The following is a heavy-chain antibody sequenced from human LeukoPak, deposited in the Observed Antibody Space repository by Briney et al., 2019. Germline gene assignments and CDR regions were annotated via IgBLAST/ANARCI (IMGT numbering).Heavy chain of an antibody. CDR1: GFTFSSYA. Sequence: PGGSLRLSCAASGFTFSSYAMSWVRQAPGKGLVWVSRINSDGSRTTYADSVKGRFTISRDNAKNTLYLQMNSLRAEDTAVYYCARGYTYSSSWYWFDPWGQGTLVTVSS. CDR2: INSDGSRT. D-gene: IGHD6-13*01. J-gene: IGHJ5*02. CDR3: ARGYTYSSSWYWFDP. V-gene: IGHV3-74*01.